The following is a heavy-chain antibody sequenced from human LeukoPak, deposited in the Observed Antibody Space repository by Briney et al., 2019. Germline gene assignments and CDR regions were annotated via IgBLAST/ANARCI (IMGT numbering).Heavy chain of an antibody. D-gene: IGHD3-16*01. CDR2: ISGTGGRT. CDR1: GFTFSDYA. CDR3: AKGLHGGVGYGVDV. J-gene: IGHJ6*02. V-gene: IGHV3-23*01. Sequence: GGSLRLSCTASGFTFSDYAMTWVRQAPGKGLEWVSSISGTGGRTYSADSVKGRFTISRDNSKNTLYLQMKNLRVEHTAVYYCAKGLHGGVGYGVDVWGQGTTVSVSS.